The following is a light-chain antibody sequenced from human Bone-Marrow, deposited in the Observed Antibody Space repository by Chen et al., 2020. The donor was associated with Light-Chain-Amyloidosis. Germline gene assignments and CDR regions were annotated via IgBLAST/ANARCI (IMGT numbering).Light chain of an antibody. J-gene: IGLJ2*01. CDR3: QSADSSGTYEVI. Sequence: SYELTQPPSVSVSPGQTARITCSGDDLPTKYAYWYQQKPGQAPVLVIRRDTERPSGISERFSGSRSGKTATLTISGVQAEDEGDYHCQSADSSGTYEVIFGGGTKLTVL. CDR1: DLPTKY. CDR2: RDT. V-gene: IGLV3-25*03.